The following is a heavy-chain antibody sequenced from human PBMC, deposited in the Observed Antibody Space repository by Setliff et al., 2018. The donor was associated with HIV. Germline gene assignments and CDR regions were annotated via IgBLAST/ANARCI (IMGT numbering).Heavy chain of an antibody. V-gene: IGHV4-39*07. CDR1: GGSISSSSYY. D-gene: IGHD1-26*01. CDR2: IYYTGST. CDR3: ARVEGATPDAFDI. Sequence: KPSETLSLTCTVAGGSISSSSYYWGWIRQTPGKGLEWIGSIYYTGSTYYNPSLKSRVTISVDTSKNQFSLKLSSVTAADTAVYYCARVEGATPDAFDIWGQGTMVTVSS. J-gene: IGHJ3*02.